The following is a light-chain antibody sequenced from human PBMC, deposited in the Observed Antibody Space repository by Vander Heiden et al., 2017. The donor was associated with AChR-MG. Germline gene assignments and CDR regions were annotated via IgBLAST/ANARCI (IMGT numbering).Light chain of an antibody. CDR3: QQYGSSPQT. Sequence: EVVLTQSSGTLSLSPGERAPLSCRASQSVSSSYLAWYQQKPGQAPRLLIYGASSRATGIPDRFSGSGSGTDFTLTISRLEPEDFAVYYCQQYGSSPQTFGQGTKVEIK. CDR1: QSVSSSY. V-gene: IGKV3-20*01. J-gene: IGKJ1*01. CDR2: GAS.